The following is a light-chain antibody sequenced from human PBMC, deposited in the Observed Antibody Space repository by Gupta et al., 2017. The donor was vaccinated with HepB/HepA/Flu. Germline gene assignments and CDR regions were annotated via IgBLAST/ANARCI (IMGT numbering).Light chain of an antibody. CDR3: GLDRGSGIWA. CDR1: SGSVSTNYS. V-gene: IGLV8-61*01. Sequence: VVTQEPSFSVSPGGTVTLTCALTSGSVSTNYSPTWYQPIPAKAQRTLIYITNNRSSGVPDRFSGSIRGNIAALTITGAQEDDESDYYGGLDRGSGIWAFGGGTRPTVL. J-gene: IGLJ3*02. CDR2: ITN.